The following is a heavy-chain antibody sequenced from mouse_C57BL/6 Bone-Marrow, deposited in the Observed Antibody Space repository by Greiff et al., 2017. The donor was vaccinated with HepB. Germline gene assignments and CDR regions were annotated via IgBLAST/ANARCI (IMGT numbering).Heavy chain of an antibody. CDR1: GFTFSDYY. Sequence: EVQLQESGGGLVQPGGSLKLSCAASGFTFSDYYMYWVRQTPEKRLEWVAYISNGGGSTYYPDTVKGRFTISRDNAKNTLYLQMSRLKSEDTAMYYCARQGGTYFDYWGQGTTLTVSS. J-gene: IGHJ2*01. CDR2: ISNGGGST. D-gene: IGHD2-14*01. V-gene: IGHV5-12*01. CDR3: ARQGGTYFDY.